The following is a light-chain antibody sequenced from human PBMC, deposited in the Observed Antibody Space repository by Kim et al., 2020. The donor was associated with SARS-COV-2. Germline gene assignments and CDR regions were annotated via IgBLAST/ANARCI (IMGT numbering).Light chain of an antibody. CDR1: SLRSYY. CDR2: GKN. V-gene: IGLV3-19*01. J-gene: IGLJ2*01. CDR3: NSRDSSGNHSQV. Sequence: LGQTVRITCQGDSLRSYYASWYQQKPGQAPVLVIYGKNNRPSGIPDRCSGSSAGNTASLTITGAQAEDEADYYCNSRDSSGNHSQVFGGGTQLTVL.